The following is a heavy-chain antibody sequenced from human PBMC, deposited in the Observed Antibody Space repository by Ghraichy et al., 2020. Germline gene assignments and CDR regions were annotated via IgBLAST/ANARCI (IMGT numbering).Heavy chain of an antibody. CDR3: ATRCQEPLVAITICGLAIVDSSYFDG. CDR1: GLTFSYSD. J-gene: IGHJ4*02. Sequence: GGSLRLSCVPSGLTFSYSDMHWVRQAPGKGLEWVAVNWSEGSHNKCADSVKGRCTISRDNSRNTLYLQTNILSPEDTAVYYCATRCQEPLVAITICGLAIVDSSYFDGVRRRTLFTVSS. CDR2: NWSEGSHN. D-gene: IGHD3-9*01. V-gene: IGHV3-33*01.